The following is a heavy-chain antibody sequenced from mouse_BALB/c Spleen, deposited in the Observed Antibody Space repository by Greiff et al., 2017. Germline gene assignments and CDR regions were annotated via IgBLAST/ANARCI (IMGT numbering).Heavy chain of an antibody. CDR3: ARFYDGYYYFDY. J-gene: IGHJ2*01. Sequence: VMLVESGPGLVAPSQSLSITCTVSGFSFTGYGVNWVRQPPGKGLEWLGMIWGDGSTDYNSALKSRLSISKDNSKSQVFLKMNSLQTDDTARYYCARFYDGYYYFDYWGQGTTLTVSS. D-gene: IGHD2-3*01. CDR2: IWGDGST. CDR1: GFSFTGYG. V-gene: IGHV2-6-7*01.